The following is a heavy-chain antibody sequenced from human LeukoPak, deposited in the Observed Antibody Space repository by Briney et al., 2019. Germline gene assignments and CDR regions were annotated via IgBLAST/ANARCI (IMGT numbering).Heavy chain of an antibody. V-gene: IGHV4-34*01. CDR2: INHSGST. J-gene: IGHJ6*03. CDR1: GGSFSGYY. D-gene: IGHD3-10*01. CDR3: ARGSSGTYYYYYYMDV. Sequence: SETLSLTCAVYGGSFSGYYWSWIRQPPGKGLDWIGEINHSGSTNYTPSLKSRVTISVDTSKNQFSLKLSSVTAADTAVYYCARGSSGTYYYYYYMDVWGKGTTVTVSS.